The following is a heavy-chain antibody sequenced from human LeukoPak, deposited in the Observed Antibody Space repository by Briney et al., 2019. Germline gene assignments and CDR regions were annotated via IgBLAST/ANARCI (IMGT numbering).Heavy chain of an antibody. CDR3: AKGVVVAPDVTPFDY. CDR1: GFTFGDYA. J-gene: IGHJ4*02. V-gene: IGHV3-23*01. Sequence: GGSLRLSCTVSGFTFGDYAMSWVRQAPGKGLEWVSGISGHGASKYYADSVKGRFTISRDNSKNTLYLQMNSLRAEDTAVYYCAKGVVVAPDVTPFDYWGQGTLVTVSS. D-gene: IGHD2-2*01. CDR2: ISGHGASK.